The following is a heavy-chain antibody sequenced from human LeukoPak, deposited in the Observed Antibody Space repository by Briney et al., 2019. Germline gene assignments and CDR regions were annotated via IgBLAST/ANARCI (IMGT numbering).Heavy chain of an antibody. CDR3: AKNGGNNYYYYGKDV. Sequence: GGSLRLSCAASGFTVSSNYMSWVRQAPGKGLEWVSVIYSGGSTYYADSVKGRFTISRHNSKNTLYLQMNSLRAEDTAVYYCAKNGGNNYYYYGKDVWGQGTTVTVSS. V-gene: IGHV3-53*04. D-gene: IGHD4-23*01. CDR2: IYSGGST. J-gene: IGHJ6*02. CDR1: GFTVSSNY.